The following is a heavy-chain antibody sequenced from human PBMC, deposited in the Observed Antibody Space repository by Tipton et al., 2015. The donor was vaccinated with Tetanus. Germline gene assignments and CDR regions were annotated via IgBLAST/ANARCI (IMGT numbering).Heavy chain of an antibody. CDR3: ARDQGGGRVARLNWFGP. Sequence: TLSLTCSVSGASISSGGYFWNWIRHRPGKGLEWIGYIYYSGDTFYNPSLKSRVNISVDTSKNQFSLRLTSVTAADTAVYYCARDQGGGRVARLNWFGPWGQGILVTVSS. V-gene: IGHV4-31*03. D-gene: IGHD3-16*01. J-gene: IGHJ5*02. CDR1: GASISSGGYF. CDR2: IYYSGDT.